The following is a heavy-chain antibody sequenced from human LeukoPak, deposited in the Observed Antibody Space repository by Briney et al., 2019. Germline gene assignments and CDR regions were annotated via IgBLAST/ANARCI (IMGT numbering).Heavy chain of an antibody. CDR1: GFTFSSYG. CDR3: AKDLYRYYYGSGSYSPGAFDI. D-gene: IGHD3-10*01. V-gene: IGHV3-30*02. CDR2: IRYDGSNK. Sequence: GGSLRLSCAASGFTFSSYGRHWVRQAPGKGLEWVAFIRYDGSNKYYADSVKGRFTISRDNSKNTLYLQMNSLRAEDTAVYYCAKDLYRYYYGSGSYSPGAFDIWGQGTMVTVSS. J-gene: IGHJ3*02.